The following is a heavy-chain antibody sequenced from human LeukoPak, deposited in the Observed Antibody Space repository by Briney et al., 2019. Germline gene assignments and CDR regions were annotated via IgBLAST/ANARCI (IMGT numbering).Heavy chain of an antibody. CDR1: GFTFSDYY. J-gene: IGHJ6*04. CDR2: ISSSNSYT. V-gene: IGHV3-11*06. CDR3: ARDQDSISWYRDYGMDV. D-gene: IGHD6-13*01. Sequence: GASLRLSCVASGFTFSDYYMSWIRQAPGKGLEWVSYISSSNSYTNYADSVKGRFTISRDNAKNSLYLQMNSLRVEDTAVYYCARDQDSISWYRDYGMDVWGKGTTVTVSS.